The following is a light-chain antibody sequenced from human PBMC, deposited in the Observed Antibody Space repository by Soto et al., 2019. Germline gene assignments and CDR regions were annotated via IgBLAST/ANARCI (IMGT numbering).Light chain of an antibody. Sequence: QCVLMQPPSVSAAPGQKVRISCSGSSSNIGGNSVSWFQQMPETARKLITYYDNKRPSGIPDRFSGSKSGTSGTLGSTGFQTRDEDDYYCGAWESSLSAYVFGTGTKVTVL. CDR1: SSNIGGNS. CDR3: GAWESSLSAYV. CDR2: YDN. J-gene: IGLJ1*01. V-gene: IGLV1-51*01.